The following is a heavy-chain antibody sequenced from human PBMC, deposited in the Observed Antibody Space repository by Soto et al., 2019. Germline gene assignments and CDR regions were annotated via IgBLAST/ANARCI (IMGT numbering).Heavy chain of an antibody. V-gene: IGHV3-23*01. CDR3: AKEETVTTYDYYYYGIDV. J-gene: IGHJ6*02. CDR1: GFTFSSYA. CDR2: IGGSGDTT. D-gene: IGHD4-17*01. Sequence: EVQLLESGGGLVQPGGSLRLSCAASGFTFSSYAMNWVRQAPGKGLEWVSVIGGSGDTTYHADSVKGRFTISRDNSKNTHYLQMNSLRAENSAVYYCAKEETVTTYDYYYYGIDVWGQVTMVTVCS.